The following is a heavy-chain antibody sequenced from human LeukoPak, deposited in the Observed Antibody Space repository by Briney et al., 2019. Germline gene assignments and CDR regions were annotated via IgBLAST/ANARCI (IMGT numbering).Heavy chain of an antibody. CDR3: ARDLGNTGWYTFGY. CDR2: TYFRSRWYN. CDR1: GDSVSSINGA. D-gene: IGHD2-2*02. Sequence: SQTLSVTCAISGDSVSSINGAWNWIRQSPSRGLEWLGRTYFRSRWYNEFAESLKGRMTIDPDTSKNQFSLQLTSVTPEDTAVYYCARDLGNTGWYTFGYWGQGTLVTVSS. V-gene: IGHV6-1*01. J-gene: IGHJ4*02.